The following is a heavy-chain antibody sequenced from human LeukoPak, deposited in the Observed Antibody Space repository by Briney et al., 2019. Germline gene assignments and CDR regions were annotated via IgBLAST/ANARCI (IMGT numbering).Heavy chain of an antibody. CDR1: GYSISSGYY. V-gene: IGHV4-38-2*02. Sequence: PSETLSLTCTVSGYSISSGYYWGWIRQPPGQGLEWIGSIYHSGSTYYNPSLKSRVTISVDTSKNQFSLKLSSVTAADTAVYYCARYGSGYYPFDYWGQGTLSPSPQ. J-gene: IGHJ4*02. CDR2: IYHSGST. D-gene: IGHD3-3*01. CDR3: ARYGSGYYPFDY.